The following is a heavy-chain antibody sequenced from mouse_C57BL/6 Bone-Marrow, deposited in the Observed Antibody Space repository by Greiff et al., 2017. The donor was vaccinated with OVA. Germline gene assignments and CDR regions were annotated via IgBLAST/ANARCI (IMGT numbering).Heavy chain of an antibody. CDR2: IDPENGDT. CDR1: GFNIKDDY. Sequence: EVQGVESGAELVRPGASVKLSCTASGFNIKDDYMHWVKQRPEQGLEWIGWIDPENGDTEYASKFQGKATITADTSSNTAYLQLSSLTSEDTAVYYCTPRGAMDYWGQGTSVTVSS. CDR3: TPRGAMDY. J-gene: IGHJ4*01. V-gene: IGHV14-4*01. D-gene: IGHD3-3*01.